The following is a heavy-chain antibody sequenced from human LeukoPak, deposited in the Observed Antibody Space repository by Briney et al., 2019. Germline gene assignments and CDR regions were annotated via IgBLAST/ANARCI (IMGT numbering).Heavy chain of an antibody. J-gene: IGHJ5*02. CDR2: INPNSGGA. V-gene: IGHV1-2*02. CDR3: ARGAPVFPT. D-gene: IGHD3-16*01. CDR1: GYTFTGYY. Sequence: ASVKVSCKSSGYTFTGYYMHWVRQVPGQGLEWMGWINPNSGGATYALKFQGRVTMTRDTSTSTAFLEVSRLTSDDTAVYYCARGAPVFPTWGQGTLVTVSS.